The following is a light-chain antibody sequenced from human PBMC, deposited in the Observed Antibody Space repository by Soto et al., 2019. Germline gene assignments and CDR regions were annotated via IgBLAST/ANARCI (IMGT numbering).Light chain of an antibody. CDR2: GAS. CDR1: QSVSNN. J-gene: IGKJ2*01. V-gene: IGKV3-15*01. Sequence: EVVLTQSPVTLSVSPGERATLSCRASQSVSNNLAWYQQKPGQAPRLLIYGASTRATGIPARFSGSGSGTALPLTITSLQSEDFAVYYRQQYNNWYTFGQGTKLQIK. CDR3: QQYNNWYT.